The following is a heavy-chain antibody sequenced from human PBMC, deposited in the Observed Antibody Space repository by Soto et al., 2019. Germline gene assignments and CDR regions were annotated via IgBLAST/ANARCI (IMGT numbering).Heavy chain of an antibody. Sequence: QVQLVQSGAEVKKPGASVKVSCKASGYTFTSYGISWVRQAPGQGLEWMGWISAYNGNTNYAQKLQGRVTMTTDTPTSTAYRELRSLRSDDTAVYYCARYSASGGWYESAFDIWGQGTMVTVSS. CDR2: ISAYNGNT. CDR1: GYTFTSYG. J-gene: IGHJ3*02. V-gene: IGHV1-18*01. D-gene: IGHD6-19*01. CDR3: ARYSASGGWYESAFDI.